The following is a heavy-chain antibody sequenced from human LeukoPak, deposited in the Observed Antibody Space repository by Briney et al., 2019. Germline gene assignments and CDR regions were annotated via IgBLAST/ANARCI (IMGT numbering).Heavy chain of an antibody. CDR1: GYTFTSYG. CDR3: ARDGGSCSSTSCYSESFDWFDP. J-gene: IGHJ5*02. D-gene: IGHD2-2*01. Sequence: ASVKVSCKASGYTFTSYGISWVRQAPGQGLEWMGIINPSGGSTSYAQKFQGRVTMTRDTSTSTVYMELSSLRSEDTAVYYCARDGGSCSSTSCYSESFDWFDPWGQGTLVTVSS. V-gene: IGHV1-46*01. CDR2: INPSGGST.